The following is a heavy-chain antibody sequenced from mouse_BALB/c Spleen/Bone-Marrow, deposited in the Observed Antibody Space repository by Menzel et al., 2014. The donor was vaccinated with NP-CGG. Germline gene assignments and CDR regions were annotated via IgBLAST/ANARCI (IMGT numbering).Heavy chain of an antibody. Sequence: EVKLVQPAVGLVQPKGSLKLPCAASGFTSNTYAMNWVRQAPGKGLEWVARIRSKSNNYATYYADSVKDRITISRDDSQSMLYLKRNNMKTEDTAIYCCMRPNAIDVWGPGTTVTVSS. J-gene: IGHJ1*01. CDR1: GFTSNTYA. V-gene: IGHV10-1*02. CDR2: IRSKSNNYAT. CDR3: MRPNAIDV.